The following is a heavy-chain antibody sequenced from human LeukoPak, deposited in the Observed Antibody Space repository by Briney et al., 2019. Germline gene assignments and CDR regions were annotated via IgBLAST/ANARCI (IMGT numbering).Heavy chain of an antibody. CDR1: GASIRSYGFY. Sequence: SETLSLTCTVSGASIRSYGFYWGWVRQPPGKGLEWIGSIYHSGDTYYNPSLTSRVTIAVDTSKNQFSLKLISVTAADTAVYYCARLGPVVPTANGAFDIWGQGTMVTVSS. V-gene: IGHV4-39*01. CDR2: IYHSGDT. D-gene: IGHD2-2*01. CDR3: ARLGPVVPTANGAFDI. J-gene: IGHJ3*02.